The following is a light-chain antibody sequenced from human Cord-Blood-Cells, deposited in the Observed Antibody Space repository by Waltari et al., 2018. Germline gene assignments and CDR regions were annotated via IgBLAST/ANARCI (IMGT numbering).Light chain of an antibody. V-gene: IGLV2-11*01. CDR3: CSYAGSYAWV. CDR1: SSDVWGYNY. Sequence: QSALTQPRSVSGSPGPSVTLSCTGTSSDVWGYNYVSWYQQHPGKAPKLMIYDVSKRPSGVPDRFSGSKSGNTASLTISGLQAEDEADYYCCSYAGSYAWVFGGGTKLTVL. J-gene: IGLJ3*02. CDR2: DVS.